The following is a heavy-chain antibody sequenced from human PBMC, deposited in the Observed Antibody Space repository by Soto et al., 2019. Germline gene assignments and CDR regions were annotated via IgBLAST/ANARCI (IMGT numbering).Heavy chain of an antibody. CDR3: AKDYEIGEYYYDSSGYSGGMDV. D-gene: IGHD3-22*01. Sequence: GGSLRLSCAASGFTFDDYAMHWVRQAPGKGLEWVSGISWNSGSIGYADSVKGRFTISRDNAKNSLYLQMNSLRAEDTALYYCAKDYEIGEYYYDSSGYSGGMDVWGQGTTVTVSS. J-gene: IGHJ6*02. V-gene: IGHV3-9*01. CDR2: ISWNSGSI. CDR1: GFTFDDYA.